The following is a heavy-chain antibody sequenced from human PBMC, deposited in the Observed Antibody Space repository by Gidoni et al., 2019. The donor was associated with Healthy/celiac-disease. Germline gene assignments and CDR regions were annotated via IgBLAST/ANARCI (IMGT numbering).Heavy chain of an antibody. J-gene: IGHJ4*02. CDR3: ARHWPSITMVRGVPEAYFDY. Sequence: TVSGGSISSSSYYWGWIRQPPGKGLEWIGSIYYSGSTYYNPSLKSRVTISVDTSKNQFSLKLSSVTAADTAVYYCARHWPSITMVRGVPEAYFDYWGQGTLVTVSS. CDR2: IYYSGST. V-gene: IGHV4-39*01. D-gene: IGHD3-10*01. CDR1: GGSISSSSYY.